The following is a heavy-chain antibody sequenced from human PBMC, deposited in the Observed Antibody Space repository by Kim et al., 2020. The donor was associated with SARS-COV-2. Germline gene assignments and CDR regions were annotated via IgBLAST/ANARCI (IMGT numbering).Heavy chain of an antibody. V-gene: IGHV1-46*01. CDR3: ARGPQTWYFDL. Sequence: TSDAQKFQGRVTMTRDTSTSTVYVELSSLRSEDTAVYYCARGPQTWYFDLWGRGTLVTVSS. CDR2: T. J-gene: IGHJ2*01.